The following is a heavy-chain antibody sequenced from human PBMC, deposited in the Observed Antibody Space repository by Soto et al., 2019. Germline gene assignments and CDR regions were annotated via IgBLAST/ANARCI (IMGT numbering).Heavy chain of an antibody. D-gene: IGHD3-9*01. Sequence: EVQLLESGGGLVQPGGSLRLSCAASGFTFSSYAMSWVRQAPGKGLEWVSAISGSGGSTYYADSVKGRFTISRDNSKNTLYLQMNSLRAEDTAVYYCAKSKGYDILTGRIEIDYWGQGTLVTVSS. CDR3: AKSKGYDILTGRIEIDY. J-gene: IGHJ4*02. V-gene: IGHV3-23*01. CDR2: ISGSGGST. CDR1: GFTFSSYA.